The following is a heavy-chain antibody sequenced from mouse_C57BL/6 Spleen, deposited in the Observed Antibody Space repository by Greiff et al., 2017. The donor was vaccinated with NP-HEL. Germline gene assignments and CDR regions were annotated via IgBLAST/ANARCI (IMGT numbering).Heavy chain of an antibody. Sequence: QVQLKESGAELARPGASVKMSCKASGYTFTSYTMHWVKQRPGQGLEWIGYINPSSGYTKYNQKFKDKATLTADKSSSTAYMQLSSLTSEDSAVYYCARGETGTFAYWGQGTLVTVSA. CDR2: INPSSGYT. D-gene: IGHD4-1*01. CDR3: ARGETGTFAY. CDR1: GYTFTSYT. V-gene: IGHV1-4*01. J-gene: IGHJ3*01.